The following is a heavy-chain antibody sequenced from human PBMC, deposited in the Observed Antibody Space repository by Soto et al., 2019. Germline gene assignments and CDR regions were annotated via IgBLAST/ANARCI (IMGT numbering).Heavy chain of an antibody. Sequence: QLQLVQSGAEAKKPGASVKVSCKASGYTFGTSTISWLRQAPGKGLEGMGWSKAYSGNTNYAPKHQDRDTMTTDTPTSTAYIELRSLTTDDTPTYYCAIADYGDDDYWGQGSLVTVSS. J-gene: IGHJ4*02. V-gene: IGHV1-18*04. CDR1: GYTFGTST. CDR3: AIADYGDDDY. CDR2: SKAYSGNT. D-gene: IGHD4-17*01.